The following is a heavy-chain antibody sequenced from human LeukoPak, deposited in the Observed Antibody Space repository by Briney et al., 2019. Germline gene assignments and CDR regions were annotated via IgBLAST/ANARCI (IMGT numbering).Heavy chain of an antibody. CDR3: AAWGSGNY. CDR2: INGDGSEK. J-gene: IGHJ4*02. V-gene: IGHV3-7*03. D-gene: IGHD7-27*01. Sequence: GGSLRLSCAASGFTFSNYWMNWIRQAPGKGLEWEAKINGDGSEKDYVDSVKGRFTISRDNAEKLVHLQMNSLGDEDTAVYYCAAWGSGNYWGQGTLVTVSS. CDR1: GFTFSNYW.